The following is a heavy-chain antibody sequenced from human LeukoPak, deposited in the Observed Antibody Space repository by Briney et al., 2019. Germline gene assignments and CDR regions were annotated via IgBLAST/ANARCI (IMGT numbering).Heavy chain of an antibody. CDR3: ASSGNYYMGY. V-gene: IGHV3-48*01. D-gene: IGHD1-26*01. CDR1: GFTFSSYS. CDR2: ISSSSTI. Sequence: GGSLRLSCAASGFTFSSYSMNWVRQAPGKGLEWVSYISSSSTIYYADSVKGRFTISRDNAKNSLFLQMNSLRAEDTAVYYCASSGNYYMGYWGQGTLVTVSS. J-gene: IGHJ4*02.